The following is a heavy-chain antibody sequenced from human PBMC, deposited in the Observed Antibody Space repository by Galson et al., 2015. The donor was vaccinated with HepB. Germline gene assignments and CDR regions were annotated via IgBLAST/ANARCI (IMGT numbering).Heavy chain of an antibody. CDR3: ARDGLAMVRGAYYYYGMDV. CDR2: ISYDGSNK. V-gene: IGHV3-30-3*01. J-gene: IGHJ6*02. CDR1: GFTFSSYA. D-gene: IGHD3-10*01. Sequence: SLRLSCAASGFTFSSYAMHWVRQAPGKGLEWVAVISYDGSNKYYADSVKGRFTISRDNSKNTLYLQMNSLRAEDTAVYYCARDGLAMVRGAYYYYGMDVWGQGTTVTVSS.